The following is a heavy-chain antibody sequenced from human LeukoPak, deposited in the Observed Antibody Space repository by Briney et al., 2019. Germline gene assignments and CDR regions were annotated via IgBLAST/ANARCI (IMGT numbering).Heavy chain of an antibody. CDR2: ISSSSAI. D-gene: IGHD5-24*01. CDR3: ARPAVAMASTDALDV. J-gene: IGHJ3*01. CDR1: GFTFNTYT. Sequence: GGSLRLSCAASGFTFNTYTMNWVRQAPGKGLEWVSSISSSSAIYYADSLKGRFTISRDNAKDSLYLQMNNLRAEDTAVYCCARPAVAMASTDALDVWGQGTLVTVSS. V-gene: IGHV3-69-1*01.